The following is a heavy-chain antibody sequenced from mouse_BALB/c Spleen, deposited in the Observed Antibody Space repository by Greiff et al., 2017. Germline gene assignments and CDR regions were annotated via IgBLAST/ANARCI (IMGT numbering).Heavy chain of an antibody. Sequence: QVQLQQPGAELVMPGASVKMSCKASGYTFTDYWMHWVKQRPGQGLEWIGAIDTSDSYTSYNQKFKGKATLTVDESSSTAYMQLSSLTSEDSAVYYCARVEGAFDYWGQGTTLTVSS. CDR1: GYTFTDYW. J-gene: IGHJ2*01. CDR3: ARVEGAFDY. CDR2: IDTSDSYT. V-gene: IGHV1-69*01.